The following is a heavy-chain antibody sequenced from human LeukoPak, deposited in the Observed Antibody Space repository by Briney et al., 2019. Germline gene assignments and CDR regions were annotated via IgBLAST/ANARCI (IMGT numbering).Heavy chain of an antibody. D-gene: IGHD6-13*01. CDR1: GGSFSGYY. CDR3: ARFSLEDDPSSWYWGSNWFDP. Sequence: SETLSFTCAVYGGSFSGYYWSWIRQPPGKGLEWIGEINHSGSTNYNPSLKSRVTISVDTSKNQFSLKLSSVTAADTAVYYCARFSLEDDPSSWYWGSNWFDPWGQGTLVTVSS. CDR2: INHSGST. V-gene: IGHV4-34*01. J-gene: IGHJ5*02.